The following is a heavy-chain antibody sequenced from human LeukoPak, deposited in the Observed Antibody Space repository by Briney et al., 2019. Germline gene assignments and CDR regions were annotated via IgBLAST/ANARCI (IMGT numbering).Heavy chain of an antibody. J-gene: IGHJ6*03. Sequence: PGGSLRLSCEASEFTFSDIGMNWVRQTPGKGLEWISRISSSGSLVNYADSVKGRFTISRDNAKNSMYLQMNSLRVDDAAVYYCVRGQGYCSDIRCSPGYYMDVWGKGTTVTVSS. CDR1: EFTFSDIG. CDR3: VRGQGYCSDIRCSPGYYMDV. D-gene: IGHD2-2*01. V-gene: IGHV3-21*01. CDR2: ISSSGSLV.